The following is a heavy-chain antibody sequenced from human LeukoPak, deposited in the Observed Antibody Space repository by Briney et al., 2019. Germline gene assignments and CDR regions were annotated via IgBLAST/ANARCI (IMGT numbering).Heavy chain of an antibody. D-gene: IGHD2-21*02. CDR2: ISSSSTYI. CDR3: ARDAYCGGDCYTGWYFDL. J-gene: IGHJ2*01. V-gene: IGHV3-21*01. Sequence: PGGSLRLSCAASAFTFCNYSMNWVRQAPGEGGEWVSSISSSSTYIYYADSVKGRFTISRDNAKNSLYLQMNSLRAEDTAVYYCARDAYCGGDCYTGWYFDLWGRGTLVTVSS. CDR1: AFTFCNYS.